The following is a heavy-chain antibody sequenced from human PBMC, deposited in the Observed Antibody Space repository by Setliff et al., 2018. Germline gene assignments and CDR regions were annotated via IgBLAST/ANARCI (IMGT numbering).Heavy chain of an antibody. D-gene: IGHD6-19*01. V-gene: IGHV5-51*01. CDR1: GYSFSNFW. J-gene: IGHJ4*02. CDR2: IYPGDSHT. Sequence: GESLKISCKGSGYSFSNFWIGWVRQMPGKGLEWMGIIYPGDSHTRYSPSFQGQVTMSADKSINTAYLQWSNLKASDTAIYYCAREPSMGSSGWEHFDYWGQGTLVTVSS. CDR3: AREPSMGSSGWEHFDY.